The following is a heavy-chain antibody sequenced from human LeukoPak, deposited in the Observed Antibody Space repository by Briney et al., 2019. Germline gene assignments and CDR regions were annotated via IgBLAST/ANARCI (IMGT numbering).Heavy chain of an antibody. CDR1: GYTFTSYD. CDR2: IIPILGIA. Sequence: SVKVSCKASGYTFTSYDINWVRQAPGQGLEWMGRIIPILGIANYAQKFQGRVTITADKSTSTAYMELSSLRSEDTAVYYCARSEQLAQPDYWGQGTLVTVSS. CDR3: ARSEQLAQPDY. V-gene: IGHV1-69*04. J-gene: IGHJ4*02. D-gene: IGHD6-6*01.